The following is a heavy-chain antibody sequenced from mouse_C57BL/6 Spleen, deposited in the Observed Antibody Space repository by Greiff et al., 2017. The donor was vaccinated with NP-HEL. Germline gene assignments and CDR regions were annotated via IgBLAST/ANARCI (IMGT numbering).Heavy chain of an antibody. CDR2: ISSGGSYT. CDR3: ARHTTTVVGNAMDY. CDR1: GFTFSSYG. D-gene: IGHD1-1*01. J-gene: IGHJ4*01. Sequence: EVKVVESGGDLVKPGGSLKLSCAASGFTFSSYGMSWVRQTPDKRLEWVATISSGGSYTYYPDSVKGRFTISRDNAKNTLYLQMRSLKSEDTAMYYCARHTTTVVGNAMDYWGKGTSVTVSS. V-gene: IGHV5-6*01.